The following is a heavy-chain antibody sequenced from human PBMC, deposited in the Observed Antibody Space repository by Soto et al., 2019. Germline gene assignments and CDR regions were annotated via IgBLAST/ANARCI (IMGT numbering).Heavy chain of an antibody. CDR3: TKGRSAVVVAGLNY. Sequence: EVQLLESGGGLVQPGGSLRLSCAASGFTFKNYSMTWVRLSPGKGLEWVSGISGYGDDTYYADCVKGRFTISRDNSNNPLYLQMSSLRVEDTAVYYCTKGRSAVVVAGLNYWGQGTLVTVSS. D-gene: IGHD2-15*01. J-gene: IGHJ1*01. CDR2: ISGYGDDT. V-gene: IGHV3-23*01. CDR1: GFTFKNYS.